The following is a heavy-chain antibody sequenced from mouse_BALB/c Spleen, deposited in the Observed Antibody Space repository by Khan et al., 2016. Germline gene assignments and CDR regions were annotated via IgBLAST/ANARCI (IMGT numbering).Heavy chain of an antibody. D-gene: IGHD1-1*01. CDR3: AEDYYGSNWFAY. V-gene: IGHV9-3*02. Sequence: LVQSGPELKKPGETVKISCKASGYTFTNYGMNWVKQAPGKGLKWMGWINTNPGEPTYAEEFKGRFAFSLETSASTAYLQINNLKNEDTATYFCAEDYYGSNWFAYWGQGTLVTVSA. CDR2: INTNPGEP. CDR1: GYTFTNYG. J-gene: IGHJ3*01.